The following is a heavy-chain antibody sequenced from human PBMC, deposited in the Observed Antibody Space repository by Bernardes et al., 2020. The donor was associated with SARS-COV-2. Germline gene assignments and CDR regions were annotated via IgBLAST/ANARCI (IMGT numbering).Heavy chain of an antibody. Sequence: ASVKVSCKASGYSFITYAIHWVRQAPGQRLEWMGSINGDNGTTRYSERFQGRVTITRDTSASTDYMELSSLRSEDTAVYYCARGAGIRFLEWLSQPYHGLDIWGQGTTVTVSS. CDR3: ARGAGIRFLEWLSQPYHGLDI. J-gene: IGHJ6*02. V-gene: IGHV1-3*01. D-gene: IGHD3-3*01. CDR2: INGDNGTT. CDR1: GYSFITYA.